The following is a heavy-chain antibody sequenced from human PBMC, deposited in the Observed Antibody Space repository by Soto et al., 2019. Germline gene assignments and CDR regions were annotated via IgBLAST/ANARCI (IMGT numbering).Heavy chain of an antibody. J-gene: IGHJ4*02. CDR3: ARVPSSGWLYFFDY. CDR2: IGSSSVTI. Sequence: PGGSLRLSCAASGFTLSNYVMNWVRQAPGKGLEWISCIGSSSVTIFHADSVKGRFTISRDSAKNSLYLQMNSLRAEDTAMYYCARVPSSGWLYFFDYWGRGTLVTVSS. CDR1: GFTLSNYV. D-gene: IGHD6-19*01. V-gene: IGHV3-48*01.